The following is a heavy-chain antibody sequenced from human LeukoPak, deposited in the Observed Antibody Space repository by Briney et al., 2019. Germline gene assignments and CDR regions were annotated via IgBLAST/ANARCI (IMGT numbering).Heavy chain of an antibody. CDR1: GYSFTSYW. V-gene: IGHV5-51*01. CDR2: IYPGDSDT. D-gene: IGHD3-3*01. CDR3: AKYYGFSSSTGVGFDY. Sequence: GESPKISCRGSGYSFTSYWIGWVRQMPGKGLEWMGIIYPGDSDTRYSPSFQGQVTMSADKSIGTAYLQWSSLKASDTAIYYCAKYYGFSSSTGVGFDYWGQGTLVTVSS. J-gene: IGHJ4*02.